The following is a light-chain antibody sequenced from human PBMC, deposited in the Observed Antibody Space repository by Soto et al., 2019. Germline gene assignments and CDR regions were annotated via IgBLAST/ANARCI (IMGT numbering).Light chain of an antibody. J-gene: IGLJ1*01. CDR1: SSDVGSYNL. CDR3: SSYTSSSTNYV. Sequence: QSVLTQPASVSGSPGQSITISCTGTSSDVGSYNLVSWYQQHPGKAPKLMIYDVSNRPSGVSNRFSGSKSGNTASLTISGLQAEDEADYYCSSYTSSSTNYVFGTGTKVTVL. V-gene: IGLV2-14*02. CDR2: DVS.